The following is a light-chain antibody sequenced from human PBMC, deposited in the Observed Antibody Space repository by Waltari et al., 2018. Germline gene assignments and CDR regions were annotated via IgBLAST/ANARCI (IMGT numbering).Light chain of an antibody. CDR1: QSISGW. J-gene: IGKJ5*01. Sequence: DIHMTQSPSTLSASIGDRVTITCRASQSISGWLAWYQQKPGKAPKLLIFKASNLQSGVPSRFSGSGSGTDFTLTISSLQPDDFATYYCQHYNSDSPITFGQGTRLEIK. CDR2: KAS. V-gene: IGKV1-5*03. CDR3: QHYNSDSPIT.